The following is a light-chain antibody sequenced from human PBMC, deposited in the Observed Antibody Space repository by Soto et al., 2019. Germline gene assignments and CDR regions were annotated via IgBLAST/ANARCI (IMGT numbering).Light chain of an antibody. CDR1: SSDVGSYNL. V-gene: IGLV2-23*01. CDR2: EGS. J-gene: IGLJ1*01. Sequence: QSALTQPASVSGSPGQSITISCTGTSSDVGSYNLVSWYQHHPGKAPKLILYEGSKRPSGVSNRFSGSKSGNTASLTISGLQAEDETDYYCCSFASTGTYVFGTGTKVTVL. CDR3: CSFASTGTYV.